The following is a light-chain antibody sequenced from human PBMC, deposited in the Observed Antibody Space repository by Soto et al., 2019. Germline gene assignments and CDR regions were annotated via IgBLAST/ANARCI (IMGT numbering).Light chain of an antibody. J-gene: IGKJ4*01. Sequence: EIVLTQSPATLSLSPGERATLSFGASQSVSRYLAWYQQRPGQAPRLLIYDASNRAPGIPGRFSGRRSGTDFTPTISSLEPEDFAVYCCQQRSNWTPTFGVGTQVQIK. CDR3: QQRSNWTPT. CDR2: DAS. V-gene: IGKV3-11*01. CDR1: QSVSRY.